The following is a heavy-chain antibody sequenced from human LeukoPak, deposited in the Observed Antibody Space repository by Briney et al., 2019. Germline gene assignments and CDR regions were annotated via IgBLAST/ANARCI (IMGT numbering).Heavy chain of an antibody. J-gene: IGHJ4*02. D-gene: IGHD6-19*01. Sequence: GGSLRLSCAASGFTFSSYSMNWVRQAPGKGLEWVSSISSSSSYIYYADSVKGRFTISRDNAKNSLYLQMNSLRAEDTAVYYCARASSGWAYFDYWGQGTLVTVS. CDR2: ISSSSSYI. V-gene: IGHV3-21*01. CDR1: GFTFSSYS. CDR3: ARASSGWAYFDY.